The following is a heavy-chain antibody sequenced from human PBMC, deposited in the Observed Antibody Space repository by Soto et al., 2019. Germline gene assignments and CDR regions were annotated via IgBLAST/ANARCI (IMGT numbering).Heavy chain of an antibody. CDR2: ISSSGSTI. D-gene: IGHD2-2*02. J-gene: IGHJ6*03. Sequence: GGSTRLSCAASRLSVKDYYMSWIRQNPGKGLEWVSYISSSGSTIYYADSVKGRFTISRDNAKNSLYLQMNSLRAEDTAVYYCARDCSSTSCYNLYYMDVWGKGTTVTVSS. V-gene: IGHV3-11*01. CDR1: RLSVKDYY. CDR3: ARDCSSTSCYNLYYMDV.